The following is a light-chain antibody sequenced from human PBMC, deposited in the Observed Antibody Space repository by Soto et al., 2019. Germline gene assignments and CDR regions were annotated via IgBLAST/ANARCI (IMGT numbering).Light chain of an antibody. CDR3: SSYTSSSTPHV. V-gene: IGLV2-14*01. CDR2: EVS. CDR1: SSDVGGYNY. Sequence: QSALTQPASVSGSPGQSITISCTGTSSDVGGYNYVSWYQHHPGKAPKLMIYEVSNRPSGVSNRFSGSKSRNTASLTISGLQAEDEADYYCSSYTSSSTPHVLGTGTKVHVL. J-gene: IGLJ1*01.